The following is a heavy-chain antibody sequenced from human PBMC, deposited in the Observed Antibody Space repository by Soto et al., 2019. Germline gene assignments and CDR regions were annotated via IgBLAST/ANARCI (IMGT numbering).Heavy chain of an antibody. CDR3: ARDRRPYYYDSSGYHRTYGMDV. Sequence: TSETLSLTCTVSGGSISSGGYYWSWIRQHSGKGLEWIGYIYYSGSTYYNPSLKSRVTISVDTSKNQFSLKLSSVTAADTAVYYCARDRRPYYYDSSGYHRTYGMDVWGQGTTVTVSS. D-gene: IGHD3-22*01. J-gene: IGHJ6*02. CDR2: IYYSGST. V-gene: IGHV4-31*03. CDR1: GGSISSGGYY.